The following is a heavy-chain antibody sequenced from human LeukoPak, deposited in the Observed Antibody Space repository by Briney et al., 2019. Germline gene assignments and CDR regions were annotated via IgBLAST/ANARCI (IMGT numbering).Heavy chain of an antibody. Sequence: SCKASGYTFTSYAMHWVRQAPGKGLEWVADIWFDGKNEHFADSVKGRFTISRDNSKNTMYLQINSLRAEDTAVYYCARDRHCANGVCHSPPGMDVWGQGTTVTVSS. D-gene: IGHD2-8*01. J-gene: IGHJ6*02. CDR1: GYTFTSYA. CDR2: IWFDGKNE. V-gene: IGHV3-33*01. CDR3: ARDRHCANGVCHSPPGMDV.